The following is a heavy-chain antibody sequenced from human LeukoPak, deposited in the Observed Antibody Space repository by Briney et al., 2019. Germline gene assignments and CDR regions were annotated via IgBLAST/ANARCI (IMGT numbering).Heavy chain of an antibody. D-gene: IGHD3-22*01. V-gene: IGHV4-39*01. CDR1: GDSIRGSSFY. J-gene: IGHJ5*02. Sequence: ETLSLTCTVSGDSIRGSSFYWGWIRQPPGKRLEWIGSLSYSGSNYYNPSLSSRVSISVDTSNNQFYLNMISVTAADTAVYYCARHGHDTSGNYYVGWFDPWGQGTLVTVSS. CDR3: ARHGHDTSGNYYVGWFDP. CDR2: LSYSGSN.